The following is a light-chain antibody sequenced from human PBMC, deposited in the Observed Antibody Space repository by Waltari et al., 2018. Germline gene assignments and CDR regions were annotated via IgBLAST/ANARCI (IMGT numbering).Light chain of an antibody. CDR1: QSVSSGY. CDR3: QAHRNPPPQWT. CDR2: GTS. V-gene: IGKV3-20*01. Sequence: EIVLTQSPGTLSLSPGERATLSCRASQSVSSGYCAWYQQKPGQAPRLLIVGTSNRATGIAVRCSCSGSGTDFTLTISRLEPEDFAAYYCQAHRNPPPQWTFGQGTKVEIK. J-gene: IGKJ1*01.